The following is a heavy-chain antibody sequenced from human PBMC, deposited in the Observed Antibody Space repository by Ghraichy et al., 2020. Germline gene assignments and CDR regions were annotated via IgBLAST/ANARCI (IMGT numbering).Heavy chain of an antibody. J-gene: IGHJ4*02. CDR2: IYYSGST. CDR3: ATNYSDDYFDY. Sequence: SETLSLTCSVSGDSIDSSSYYWGWIRQPPGKGLEWIGNIYYSGSTYYNPSLKSRVTLSLDTSKNQFSLKLRSVTVADKAIYFCATNYSDDYFDYWGQGTLVTVSS. CDR1: GDSIDSSSYY. D-gene: IGHD1-7*01. V-gene: IGHV4-39*01.